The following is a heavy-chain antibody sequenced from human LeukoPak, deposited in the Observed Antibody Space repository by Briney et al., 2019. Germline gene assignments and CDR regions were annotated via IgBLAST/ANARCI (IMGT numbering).Heavy chain of an antibody. Sequence: GGSLRLSCAASGFTVSSNYMTWVRQAPGKGLKWVSHIYSGGSTFYADSVKGRFTISRDNSKNTLYLQMDSLRAEDTAVYYCARGGSYLSAFDIWGQGTMVTVSS. D-gene: IGHD1-26*01. CDR1: GFTVSSNY. J-gene: IGHJ3*02. CDR3: ARGGSYLSAFDI. V-gene: IGHV3-53*01. CDR2: IYSGGST.